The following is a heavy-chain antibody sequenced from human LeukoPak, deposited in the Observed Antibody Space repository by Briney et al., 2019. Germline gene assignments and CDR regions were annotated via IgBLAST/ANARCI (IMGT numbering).Heavy chain of an antibody. V-gene: IGHV1-69*05. J-gene: IGHJ5*02. Sequence: SVKVSCKASGGTFSSYAISWVRQAPGQGLEWMGGIIPIFGTANYAQKFQGRVTITTDESTSTAYMELSSLRSEDTAVYYCARGGQLERRSWFDPWGQGTLVTVSS. CDR1: GGTFSSYA. CDR3: ARGGQLERRSWFDP. CDR2: IIPIFGTA. D-gene: IGHD1-1*01.